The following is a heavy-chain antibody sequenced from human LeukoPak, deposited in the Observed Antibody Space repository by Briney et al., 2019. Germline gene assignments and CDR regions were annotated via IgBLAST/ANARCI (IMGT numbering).Heavy chain of an antibody. J-gene: IGHJ3*02. CDR1: GGSISSYY. D-gene: IGHD1-26*01. V-gene: IGHV4-59*01. CDR3: ARKKDWENAFDI. Sequence: KPSETLSPTCTVSGGSISSYYWSWIRQPPGKGLEWIGYIYDSGSTNHNPSLKSRVTISRDTSKNQFSLKLSSVTAADTAVYYCARKKDWENAFDIWGQGTMVTVSS. CDR2: IYDSGST.